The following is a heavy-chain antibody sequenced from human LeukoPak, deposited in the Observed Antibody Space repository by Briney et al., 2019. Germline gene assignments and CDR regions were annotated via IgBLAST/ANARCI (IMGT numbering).Heavy chain of an antibody. CDR1: VYTFTSYG. D-gene: IGHD3-22*01. V-gene: IGHV1-18*01. CDR2: ISAYNGNT. Sequence: GASVKVSRKASVYTFTSYGISWVRQAPGKGREWMGWISAYNGNTHYAQKLQGRVTMTTDTSTSLAYMELRSLRADDTALYCCAKYYDSSCLVIDYWGQGTLVTVSS. J-gene: IGHJ4*02. CDR3: AKYYDSSCLVIDY.